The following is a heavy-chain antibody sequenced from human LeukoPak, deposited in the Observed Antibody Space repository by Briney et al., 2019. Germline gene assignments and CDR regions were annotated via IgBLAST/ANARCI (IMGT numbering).Heavy chain of an antibody. V-gene: IGHV1-69*13. CDR3: ARQLDTAMASY. CDR2: IIPIFGTA. Sequence: SVEVSCKASGGTFSSYAISWVRQAPGQGLERMGGIIPIFGTANYAQKFQGRVTITADESTSTAYMELSSLRSGDTAVYYCARQLDTAMASYWGQGTLVTVSS. J-gene: IGHJ4*02. CDR1: GGTFSSYA. D-gene: IGHD5-18*01.